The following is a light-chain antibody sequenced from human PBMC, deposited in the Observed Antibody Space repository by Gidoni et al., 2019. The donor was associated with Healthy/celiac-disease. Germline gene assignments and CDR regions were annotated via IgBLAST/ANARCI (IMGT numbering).Light chain of an antibody. CDR2: WAS. Sequence: DIVMTQSPDSLAVSLGERATINCKSSRSILYSSHNKNYLAWYQQKPGQSPKLLIYWASNRESGVPDRFSGSGSGTDFTLTISSLQAEDVAVYYCQQYYSTPRTFGQGTKVEIK. J-gene: IGKJ1*01. CDR3: QQYYSTPRT. CDR1: RSILYSSHNKNY. V-gene: IGKV4-1*01.